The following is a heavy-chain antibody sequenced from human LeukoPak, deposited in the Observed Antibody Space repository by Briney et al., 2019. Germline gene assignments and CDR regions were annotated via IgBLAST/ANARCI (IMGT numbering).Heavy chain of an antibody. CDR2: ISYDGDNE. D-gene: IGHD6-13*01. CDR1: GFTFSSYA. CDR3: AKHIRQQVVRDAFDM. J-gene: IGHJ3*02. V-gene: IGHV3-30-3*01. Sequence: GGSLGLSCVASGFTFSSYAMHWVRQAPGKGLEWVALISYDGDNEYYADSVKGRFTISRDNSKNTLYLQMESLRAEDTAVYYCAKHIRQQVVRDAFDMWGQGTMVTVSS.